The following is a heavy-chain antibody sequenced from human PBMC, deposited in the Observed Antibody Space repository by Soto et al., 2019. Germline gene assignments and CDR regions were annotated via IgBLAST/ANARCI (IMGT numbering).Heavy chain of an antibody. CDR2: LIHGGST. Sequence: PSETLSLTCAIYGASLGGFHWTWLRQAPGKGLEWIGELIHGGSTNHNPSLKSRVSFSLDTSKNQFSLHLMSVTAADTAVYYCARSPLGYDYVRTHWREVGDSFDIWGRGTMVTVSS. D-gene: IGHD3-16*01. CDR1: GASLGGFH. CDR3: ARSPLGYDYVRTHWREVGDSFDI. V-gene: IGHV4-34*12. J-gene: IGHJ3*02.